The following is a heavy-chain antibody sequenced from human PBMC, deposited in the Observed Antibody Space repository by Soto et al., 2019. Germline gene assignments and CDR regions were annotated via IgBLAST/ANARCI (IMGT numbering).Heavy chain of an antibody. V-gene: IGHV4-31*03. CDR1: GAALNSGNYY. D-gene: IGHD2-21*01. CDR2: IYVTGAV. CDR3: ASLRIATNNYKWFDP. Sequence: SETLSLTCSVSGAALNSGNYYWSWIRQVPGKGLEWIGHIYVTGAVDYNPSLRDRITISQDTSERQFSLNLRLVTAADTAVYYCASLRIATNNYKWFDPWGQGTLVTVSS. J-gene: IGHJ5*02.